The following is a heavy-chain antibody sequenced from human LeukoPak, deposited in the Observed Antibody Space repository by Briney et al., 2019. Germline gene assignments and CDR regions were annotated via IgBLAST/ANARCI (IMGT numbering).Heavy chain of an antibody. CDR3: ARGYPLSTTAAGTYFQH. CDR2: ITANSGAT. Sequence: DSVKVSCKASGYTFTGYYMHWVRQAPGQGLEWMGWITANSGATNYAQKFQGRVTMTRDTSISTAYMELSRLRSDDTAVYYCARGYPLSTTAAGTYFQHWGQGTLVTVSS. CDR1: GYTFTGYY. D-gene: IGHD6-13*01. V-gene: IGHV1-2*02. J-gene: IGHJ1*01.